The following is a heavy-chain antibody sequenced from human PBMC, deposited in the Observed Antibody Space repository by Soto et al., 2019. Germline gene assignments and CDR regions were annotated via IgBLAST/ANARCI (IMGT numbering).Heavy chain of an antibody. CDR2: IYTTGST. D-gene: IGHD6-19*01. CDR3: ARGIPVSGSFDY. Sequence: SEPLSLTYTVSGDSIGRGGYYWTWIRQHPGKGLEWIAYIYTTGSTYYNPSLKSRVGISVDTSKNQFSLKLSSVTAADTAVYYCARGIPVSGSFDYWGQGTLVTSPQ. J-gene: IGHJ4*02. CDR1: GDSIGRGGYY. V-gene: IGHV4-31*03.